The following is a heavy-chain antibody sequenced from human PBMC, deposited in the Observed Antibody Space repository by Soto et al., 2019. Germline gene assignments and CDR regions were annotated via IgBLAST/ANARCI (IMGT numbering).Heavy chain of an antibody. Sequence: GGSLGLSGAASGFSFSSCAMGWVRQDPGKGLEWVSDIIDSGASTYYADSVKGRFTISRDNSKSTLYLQMNSLRAEDTALYYCAKGRSYYYYYGVDVWGQGTTVTVSS. CDR1: GFSFSSCA. V-gene: IGHV3-23*01. J-gene: IGHJ6*02. CDR3: AKGRSYYYYYGVDV. CDR2: IIDSGAST.